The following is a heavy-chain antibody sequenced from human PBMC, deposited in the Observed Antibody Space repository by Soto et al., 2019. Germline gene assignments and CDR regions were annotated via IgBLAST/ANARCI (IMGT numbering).Heavy chain of an antibody. D-gene: IGHD3-3*01. CDR3: ARVLFGRGNWFDP. CDR2: INHSGST. Sequence: SETLSLTCAVYGGSFSGYYWSWIRQPPGKGLEWIGEINHSGSTNYNPSLKSRVTISVDTSKNQFSLKLSSVTAADTAVYYCARVLFGRGNWFDPWGQGTLVTVSS. CDR1: GGSFSGYY. J-gene: IGHJ5*02. V-gene: IGHV4-34*01.